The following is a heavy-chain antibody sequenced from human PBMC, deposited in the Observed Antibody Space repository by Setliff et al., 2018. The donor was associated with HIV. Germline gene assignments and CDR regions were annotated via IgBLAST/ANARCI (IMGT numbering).Heavy chain of an antibody. Sequence: GGSLRLSCAASGFTFDDYAMHWVRQAPGKGLEWVSGISWNSGSIGYAGSVKGRFTISRDNAKNSLHLQMNSLRAEDTALYYCAKDWVKGRDIAQAVDAFDIWGQGTMVTVSS. J-gene: IGHJ3*02. CDR1: GFTFDDYA. CDR3: AKDWVKGRDIAQAVDAFDI. CDR2: ISWNSGSI. D-gene: IGHD6-13*01. V-gene: IGHV3-9*01.